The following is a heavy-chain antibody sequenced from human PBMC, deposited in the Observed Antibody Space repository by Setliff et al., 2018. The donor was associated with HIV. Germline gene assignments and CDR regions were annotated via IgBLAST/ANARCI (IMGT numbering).Heavy chain of an antibody. CDR1: GGSIRTGDYY. CDR2: ISSSGNT. D-gene: IGHD3-10*01. CDR3: ARGGLGPITTYYFDF. J-gene: IGHJ4*02. V-gene: IGHV4-31*03. Sequence: ASETLSLPCTVSGGSIRTGDYYWNWIRQRPGKGLEWIGYISSSGNTYSNPSLKNRLIISMDTSKNQFSLKLTAVTAADTAVYYCARGGLGPITTYYFDFWGQGKLVTVSS.